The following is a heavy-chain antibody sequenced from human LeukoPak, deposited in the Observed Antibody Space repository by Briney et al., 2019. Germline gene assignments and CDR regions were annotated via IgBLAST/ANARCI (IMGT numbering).Heavy chain of an antibody. D-gene: IGHD3-9*01. CDR3: ARASEVGISYYDILTGSPVAFDI. V-gene: IGHV4-30-4*08. CDR2: IYYSGST. CDR1: GGSISSSSYD. J-gene: IGHJ3*02. Sequence: SETLSLTCTVSGGSISSSSYDWGWIRQPPGKGLEWIGYIYYSGSTYYNPSLKSRVTISVDTSKNQFSLKLSSVTAADTAVYCCARASEVGISYYDILTGSPVAFDIWGQGTMVTVSS.